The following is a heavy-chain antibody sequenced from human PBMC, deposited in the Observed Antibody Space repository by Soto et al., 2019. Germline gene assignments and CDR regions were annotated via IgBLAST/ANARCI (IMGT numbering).Heavy chain of an antibody. Sequence: GGSLRLSCAASGFAFSSYAMHWVRQAPGKGLEWVAVISYDGSNKYYADSVRGRFTTSIGNSRTTVWLQMRDLRPEDTALYFCATWHLREHAYAICGRGTMVAVSS. CDR2: ISYDGSNK. V-gene: IGHV3-30*14. CDR1: GFAFSSYA. CDR3: ATWHLREHAYAI. J-gene: IGHJ3*02.